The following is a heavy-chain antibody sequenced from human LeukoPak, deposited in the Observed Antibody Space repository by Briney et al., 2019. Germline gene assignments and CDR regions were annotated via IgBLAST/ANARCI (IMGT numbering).Heavy chain of an antibody. CDR1: GFTFNNYD. V-gene: IGHV3-7*03. D-gene: IGHD1-26*01. Sequence: GGSLRLSCAASGFTFNNYDMHWVRQAIGKGLEWVANIKQDGSEKNYVDSVKGRFTISRDNAKNSVDLQMNSLRSDDTAVYYCARDMKRSRARWENLGFDPWGQGTLVTVSS. CDR3: ARDMKRSRARWENLGFDP. J-gene: IGHJ5*02. CDR2: IKQDGSEK.